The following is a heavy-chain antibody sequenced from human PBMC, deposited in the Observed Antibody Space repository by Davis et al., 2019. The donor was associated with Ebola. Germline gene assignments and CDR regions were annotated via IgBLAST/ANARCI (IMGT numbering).Heavy chain of an antibody. CDR3: ARRCTNGVCFKNSRWFEP. CDR2: IYYSGST. CDR1: GGSISSYY. V-gene: IGHV4-59*12. J-gene: IGHJ5*02. Sequence: MPSETLSLTCTVSGGSISSYYWSWIRQPPGKGLEWIGYIYYSGSTNYNPSLKSRVTISVDTSKNQFSLKLSSVTAADTAVYYCARRCTNGVCFKNSRWFEPWGQGTLVTVSS. D-gene: IGHD2-8*01.